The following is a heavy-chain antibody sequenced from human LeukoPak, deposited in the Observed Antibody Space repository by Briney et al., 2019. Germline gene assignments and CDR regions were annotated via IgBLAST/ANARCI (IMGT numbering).Heavy chain of an antibody. D-gene: IGHD6-25*01. CDR3: ARIGYSSRYAFDY. CDR2: INTNTGNP. Sequence: ASVKVSCKVSGYTLTELSMHWVRQAPGQGLEWMGWINTNTGNPTYAQGFTGRFVFSLDTSVSTAYLQISSLKAEDTAVYYCARIGYSSRYAFDYWGQGTLVTVSS. CDR1: GYTLTELS. V-gene: IGHV7-4-1*02. J-gene: IGHJ4*02.